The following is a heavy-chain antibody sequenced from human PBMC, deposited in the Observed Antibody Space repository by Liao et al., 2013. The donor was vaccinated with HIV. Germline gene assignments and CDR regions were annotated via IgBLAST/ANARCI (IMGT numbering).Heavy chain of an antibody. D-gene: IGHD3-3*01. V-gene: IGHV4-4*07. CDR2: IHTSGST. J-gene: IGHJ4*02. CDR3: ARADRLEWLFDY. Sequence: QVQLQESGPGLVKPSETLSLTCSVSTDSISSYYCSWIRQPAGKGLEWIGRIHTSGSTNYNPSLKSRVTMSLDTSKNQFSLRLTSVTAADTAVYYCARADRLEWLFDYWGQGTLVTVSS. CDR1: TDSISSYY.